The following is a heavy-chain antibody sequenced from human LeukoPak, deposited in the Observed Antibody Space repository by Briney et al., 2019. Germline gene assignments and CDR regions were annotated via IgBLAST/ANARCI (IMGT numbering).Heavy chain of an antibody. J-gene: IGHJ4*02. CDR2: ISSRSNTI. Sequence: GGSLRLSCVASGFTFSSSVMNWVRQAPGKGLEWVSYISSRSNTIYYADSVKGRFTISRDNAKNSLFLQMNSLRAEDTAVYYCVREGYNFDFWGQGTLVTVSS. D-gene: IGHD5-18*01. V-gene: IGHV3-48*04. CDR3: VREGYNFDF. CDR1: GFTFSSSV.